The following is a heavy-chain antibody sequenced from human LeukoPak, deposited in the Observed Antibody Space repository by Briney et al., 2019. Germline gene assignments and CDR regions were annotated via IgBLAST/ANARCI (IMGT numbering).Heavy chain of an antibody. V-gene: IGHV3-74*01. CDR2: IKGDGRST. D-gene: IGHD1-26*01. J-gene: IGHJ4*02. Sequence: GGSLTLSCAASGFTFSIYCMHWVRQAPGKGLVWVSRIKGDGRSTRYRDSVKGRLTISRENAKNTLYLQMDSLRAEDTAVYYWARGSAGDFDYWGQGTLVTVSS. CDR1: GFTFSIYC. CDR3: ARGSAGDFDY.